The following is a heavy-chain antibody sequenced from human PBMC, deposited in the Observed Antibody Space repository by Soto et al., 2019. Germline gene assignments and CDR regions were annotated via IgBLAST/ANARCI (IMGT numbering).Heavy chain of an antibody. CDR1: GGSFRGYD. D-gene: IGHD2-15*01. Sequence: PSETLSLTCAVYGGSFRGYDWSWIRRPPGKGLEWIGEINHSGSTNYNPSLKSRVTISVDTSKNQFSLKLTSVTAADTAVYSCARHYCRGGSCYLDYWGQGTLVTVSS. CDR2: INHSGST. CDR3: ARHYCRGGSCYLDY. V-gene: IGHV4-34*01. J-gene: IGHJ4*02.